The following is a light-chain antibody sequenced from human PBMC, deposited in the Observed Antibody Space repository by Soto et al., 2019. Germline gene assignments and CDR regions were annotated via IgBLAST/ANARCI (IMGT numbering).Light chain of an antibody. CDR3: QKYNSAPLT. V-gene: IGKV1-27*01. CDR1: QGIGVY. Sequence: DIPMTQSPSSLSASLGDRVTITCRASQGIGVYLAWFQQKPGKDPKLLIYAASTLQSGVPSRFSGSGSGTDFTLTISSLQPEDFATYYCQKYNSAPLTFGGGTKVEIK. CDR2: AAS. J-gene: IGKJ4*01.